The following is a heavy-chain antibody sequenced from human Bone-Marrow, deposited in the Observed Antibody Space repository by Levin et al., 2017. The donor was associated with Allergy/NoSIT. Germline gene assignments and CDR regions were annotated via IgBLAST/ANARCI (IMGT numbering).Heavy chain of an antibody. Sequence: PSETLSLTCAASGFAFNYAWMNWVRQAPGKGLEWVGRIKSKADGGTTDYAAPVQGRFTISRDDSKNTLYLQMNSLKTEDTAIYYRTTVKPPWGGSYLFDYWGQGTLVTVSS. CDR1: GFAFNYAW. D-gene: IGHD3-10*01. CDR2: IKSKADGGTT. CDR3: TTVKPPWGGSYLFDY. J-gene: IGHJ4*02. V-gene: IGHV3-15*01.